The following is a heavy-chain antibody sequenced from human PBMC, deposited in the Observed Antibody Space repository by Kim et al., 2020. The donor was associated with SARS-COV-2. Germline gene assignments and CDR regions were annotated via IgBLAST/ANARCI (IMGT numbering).Heavy chain of an antibody. V-gene: IGHV4-61*01. CDR1: GGSVSSGSYY. CDR3: ARDPIRGYSGYESYYGMDV. D-gene: IGHD5-12*01. Sequence: SETLSLTCTVSGGSVSSGSYYWSWIRQPPGKGLEWIGYIYYSGSTNYNPSLKSRVTISVDTSKNQFSLKLSSVTAADTAVYYCARDPIRGYSGYESYYGMDVWGQGTTVTVSS. J-gene: IGHJ6*02. CDR2: IYYSGST.